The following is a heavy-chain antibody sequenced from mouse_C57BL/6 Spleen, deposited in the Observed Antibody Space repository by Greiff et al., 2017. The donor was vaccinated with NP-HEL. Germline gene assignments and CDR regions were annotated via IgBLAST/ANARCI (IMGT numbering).Heavy chain of an antibody. V-gene: IGHV1-82*01. CDR1: GYAFSSSW. CDR2: IYPGDGDT. CDR3: ARSYYGSSYEYFDY. Sequence: VQLQQSGPELVKPGASVKISCKASGYAFSSSWMNWVKQRPGKGLEWIGRIYPGDGDTNYNGKVKGKATLTADKSSSTAYMQLSSLTSEDSAVYFCARSYYGSSYEYFDYWGQGTTLTVSS. D-gene: IGHD1-1*01. J-gene: IGHJ2*01.